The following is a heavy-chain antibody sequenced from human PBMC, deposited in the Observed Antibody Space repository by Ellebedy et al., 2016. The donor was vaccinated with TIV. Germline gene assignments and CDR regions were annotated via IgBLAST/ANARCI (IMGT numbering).Heavy chain of an antibody. CDR3: AKAEGRGYSYTVDWYFDL. V-gene: IGHV1-69*13. CDR2: VIPIFGTA. CDR1: GGTFSTYA. D-gene: IGHD5-18*01. Sequence: AASVKVSCKASGGTFSTYAISWARQAPGQGLQWMGGVIPIFGTANYAQKFQGRVTITADESTSTAYMELSSLKSEDTAVYYCAKAEGRGYSYTVDWYFDLWGRGTLVTVSS. J-gene: IGHJ2*01.